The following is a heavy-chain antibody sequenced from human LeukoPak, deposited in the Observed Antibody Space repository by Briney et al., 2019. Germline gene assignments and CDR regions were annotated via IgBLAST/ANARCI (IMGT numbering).Heavy chain of an antibody. CDR2: IYDSGST. D-gene: IGHD6-13*01. Sequence: SETLSLTCTVSGGSISSYYWSWIRLPPGKGLQWIGYIYDSGSTNYNPSPKSRVTISVDTSKNQFSLKLSSVTAADTAVYYCARHLRGEQQLSGFDYWGQGTPVTVSS. CDR3: ARHLRGEQQLSGFDY. J-gene: IGHJ4*02. CDR1: GGSISSYY. V-gene: IGHV4-59*08.